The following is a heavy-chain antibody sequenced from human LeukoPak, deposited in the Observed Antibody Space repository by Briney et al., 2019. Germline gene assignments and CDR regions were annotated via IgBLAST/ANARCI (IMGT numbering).Heavy chain of an antibody. CDR3: ARRSCSGGSCLFDY. CDR2: INPSGGST. Sequence: ASVKVSCKASGYTFTNYGISWVRQAPGQGLEWMGIINPSGGSTSYAQKFQGRVTMTRDMSTSTVYMELSSLRSEDTAVYYCARRSCSGGSCLFDYWGQGTLVTVSS. D-gene: IGHD2-15*01. CDR1: GYTFTNYG. J-gene: IGHJ4*02. V-gene: IGHV1-46*01.